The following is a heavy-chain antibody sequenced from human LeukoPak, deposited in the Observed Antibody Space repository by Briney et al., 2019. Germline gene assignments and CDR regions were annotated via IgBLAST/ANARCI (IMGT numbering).Heavy chain of an antibody. CDR3: ARGTVGYCSGGSCQGWFDP. Sequence: PSETLSLTCTVSGGSISSSNYYWGWIRQPPGKGLEWIGNIYYSGSTYYNPSLKSRVTISVDTSKNQFSLKLSSVTAADTAVYYCARGTVGYCSGGSCQGWFDPWGQGTLVTVSS. D-gene: IGHD2-15*01. V-gene: IGHV4-39*01. J-gene: IGHJ5*02. CDR2: IYYSGST. CDR1: GGSISSSNYY.